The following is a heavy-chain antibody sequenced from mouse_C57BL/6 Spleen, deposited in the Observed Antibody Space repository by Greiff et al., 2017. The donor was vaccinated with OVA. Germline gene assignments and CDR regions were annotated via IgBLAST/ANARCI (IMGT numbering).Heavy chain of an antibody. J-gene: IGHJ4*01. CDR3: ARLSSMDY. Sequence: VQGVESGPELVKPGASVKLSCKASGYAFSSSWMNWVKQRPGKGLEWIGRIYPGDGDTNYNGKFKGKATLTADKSSSTAYMQLSSLTSEDSAVYFCARLSSMDYWGQGTSVTVSS. CDR2: IYPGDGDT. V-gene: IGHV1-82*01. CDR1: GYAFSSSW.